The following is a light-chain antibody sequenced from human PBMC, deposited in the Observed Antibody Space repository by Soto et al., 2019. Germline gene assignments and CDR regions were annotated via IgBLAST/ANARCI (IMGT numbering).Light chain of an antibody. CDR3: QQYNNWPRT. CDR1: QSVSSN. J-gene: IGKJ1*01. CDR2: GAS. V-gene: IGKV3-15*01. Sequence: EIVMTQSPATLSVSPGERATLSCRASQSVSSNLAWYQQKPGQAPRLLIYGASTTSPGIPASFRGSGSGTEFTLTISSLQSEDFAVYYCQQYNNWPRTFGQGTKVEIK.